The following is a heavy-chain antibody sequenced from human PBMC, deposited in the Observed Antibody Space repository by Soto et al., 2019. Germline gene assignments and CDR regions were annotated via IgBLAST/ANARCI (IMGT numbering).Heavy chain of an antibody. CDR2: INKDGSYK. J-gene: IGHJ4*02. D-gene: IGHD1-1*01. V-gene: IGHV3-74*01. Sequence: GGPLRPSCATSGFTFSDEWLHWARQVPGKGLVWVSRINKDGSYKNYADFVEGRFTISRDDAKSELYLHMDRLRAEDTSVYYCARGGLEPFDYLGQGALVTV. CDR1: GFTFSDEW. CDR3: ARGGLEPFDY.